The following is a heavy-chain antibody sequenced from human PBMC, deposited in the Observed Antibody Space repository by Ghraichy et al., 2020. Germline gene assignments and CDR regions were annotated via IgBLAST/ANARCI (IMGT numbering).Heavy chain of an antibody. Sequence: SETLSLTCTVSGGSINNYYWSWIRQPPGKGLEWIGYVYYSGSTNYNPSLKSRVTISVDTSKNQFSLKLSSVTAADTAVYYCARLVVGATILFDYWGQGTLVTVSS. J-gene: IGHJ4*02. CDR2: VYYSGST. V-gene: IGHV4-59*08. D-gene: IGHD1-26*01. CDR1: GGSINNYY. CDR3: ARLVVGATILFDY.